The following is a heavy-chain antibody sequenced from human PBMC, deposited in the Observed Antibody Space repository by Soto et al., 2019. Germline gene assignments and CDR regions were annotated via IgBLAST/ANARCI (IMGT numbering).Heavy chain of an antibody. CDR3: AIQHCSGGSCYQYYFDY. V-gene: IGHV1-69*13. Sequence: SVKVSCKASGGTFSSYAISWVRQAPGQGLEWMGGIIPIFGTANYAQKFQGRVTITADESTSTAYMELSSLRSEDTAVYYCAIQHCSGGSCYQYYFDYWGQGTLVTVS. CDR1: GGTFSSYA. J-gene: IGHJ4*02. D-gene: IGHD2-15*01. CDR2: IIPIFGTA.